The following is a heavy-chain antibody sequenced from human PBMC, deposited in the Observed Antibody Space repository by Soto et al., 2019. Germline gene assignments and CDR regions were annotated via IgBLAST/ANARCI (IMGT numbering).Heavy chain of an antibody. D-gene: IGHD4-4*01. CDR2: IIPIFGTT. CDR1: GGTFSSYT. Sequence: SVKVSCKASGGTFSSYTMSWVRQAPGQGLEWMGGIIPIFGTTTYAHRFQGRVTITADESTSTVYMELSSLRGEDTAVYYCARGALTTLAYYYGMDVWGQGTTVTVSS. V-gene: IGHV1-69*13. J-gene: IGHJ6*02. CDR3: ARGALTTLAYYYGMDV.